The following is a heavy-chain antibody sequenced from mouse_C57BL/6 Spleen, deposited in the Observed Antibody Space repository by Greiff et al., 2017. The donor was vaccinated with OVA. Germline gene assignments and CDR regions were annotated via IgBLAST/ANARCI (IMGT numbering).Heavy chain of an antibody. D-gene: IGHD2-2*01. Sequence: EVKLMESGGGLVQPGGSLKLSCAASGFTFSDYYMYWVRQTPEKRLEWVAYISNGGGSTYYPDTVKGRFTISRDNAKNTLYLQMSRLKSEDTAMYYCASLIYYGYDGDAMDYWGQGTSVTVSS. J-gene: IGHJ4*01. CDR1: GFTFSDYY. V-gene: IGHV5-12*01. CDR2: ISNGGGST. CDR3: ASLIYYGYDGDAMDY.